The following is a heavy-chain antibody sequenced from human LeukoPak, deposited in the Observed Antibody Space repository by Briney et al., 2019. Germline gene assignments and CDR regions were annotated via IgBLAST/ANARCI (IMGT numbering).Heavy chain of an antibody. CDR1: GGSFSDYY. V-gene: IGHV4-34*01. Sequence: SETLSLTCAVYGGSFSDYYWSWIRQPPGKGLEWIGEINHSGSTNYNPSLKSRVTISVDTSKNQFSLKLSSVTAADTAVYYCARLMVRGVIIPYYYMDVWGKGTTVTISS. CDR2: INHSGST. CDR3: ARLMVRGVIIPYYYMDV. J-gene: IGHJ6*03. D-gene: IGHD3-10*01.